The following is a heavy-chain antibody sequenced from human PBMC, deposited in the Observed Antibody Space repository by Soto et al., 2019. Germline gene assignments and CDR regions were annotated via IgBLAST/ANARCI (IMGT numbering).Heavy chain of an antibody. CDR1: GYTFTSYA. J-gene: IGHJ5*02. D-gene: IGHD6-13*01. CDR2: INAGNGNT. CDR3: ARDIIAAAGWFDP. V-gene: IGHV1-3*01. Sequence: ASVKVSCKASGYTFTSYAMHWVRQAPGQRLEWMGWINAGNGNTKYSQKFQGRVTITRDTSASTAYMELSSLRSEDTAVYYCARDIIAAAGWFDPWGQGTLVTVSS.